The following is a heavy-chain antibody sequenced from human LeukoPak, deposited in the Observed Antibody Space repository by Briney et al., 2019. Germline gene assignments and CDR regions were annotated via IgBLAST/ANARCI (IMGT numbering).Heavy chain of an antibody. CDR1: GGSVSSGSYY. CDR2: IYYSGST. J-gene: IGHJ4*02. CDR3: ARGVGRYYYDSSGLDY. D-gene: IGHD3-22*01. Sequence: PSETLSLTCTVSGGSVSSGSYYWSWIRQPPGKGLERIGYIYYSGSTNYNPSLKSRVTISVDTSKNQFSLKLSSVTAADTAVYYCARGVGRYYYDSSGLDYWGQGTLVTVSS. V-gene: IGHV4-61*01.